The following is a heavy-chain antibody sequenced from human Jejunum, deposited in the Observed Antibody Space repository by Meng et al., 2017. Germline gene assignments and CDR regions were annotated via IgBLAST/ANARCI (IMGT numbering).Heavy chain of an antibody. CDR3: ARGVGDIRVGFDY. D-gene: IGHD5-12*01. V-gene: IGHV4-4*02. Sequence: QGHLQDSGPGLVKPSGTLSLTCEVSGDSISSTNWWDWLRQPPGKGLEWIGEIYHSGRTNFNPSLESRVTISVDESKNQFSLTLNSVTAADTAVYYCARGVGDIRVGFDYWGQGILVTVSS. J-gene: IGHJ4*02. CDR1: GDSISSTNW. CDR2: IYHSGRT.